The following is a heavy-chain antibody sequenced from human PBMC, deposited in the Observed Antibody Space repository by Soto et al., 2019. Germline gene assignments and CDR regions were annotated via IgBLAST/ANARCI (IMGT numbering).Heavy chain of an antibody. CDR1: GFTFSSYA. D-gene: IGHD4-17*01. Sequence: GGSLRLSCAASGFTFSSYAMSWVRQAPGKGLEWVSAISGSGGSTYYADSVKGRFTISRDTSKTTLYLQMNSLRADGTAVYYCAKGLDPYYGDYRDYYYGMEGWGQGT. CDR3: AKGLDPYYGDYRDYYYGMEG. J-gene: IGHJ6*02. V-gene: IGHV3-23*01. CDR2: ISGSGGST.